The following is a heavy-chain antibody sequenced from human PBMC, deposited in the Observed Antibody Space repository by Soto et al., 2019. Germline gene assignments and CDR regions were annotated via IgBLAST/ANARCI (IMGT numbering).Heavy chain of an antibody. CDR3: AKGADICSSTSCYSWGDYMDV. Sequence: GGSLRLSCAASGFTFSSYAMSWVRQAPGKGLEWVSAISGSGGSTYYADSVKGRFTISRDNSKNTLYLQMNSLRAEDTAVYYCAKGADICSSTSCYSWGDYMDVWGKGTTVTVSS. V-gene: IGHV3-23*01. D-gene: IGHD2-2*01. CDR2: ISGSGGST. CDR1: GFTFSSYA. J-gene: IGHJ6*03.